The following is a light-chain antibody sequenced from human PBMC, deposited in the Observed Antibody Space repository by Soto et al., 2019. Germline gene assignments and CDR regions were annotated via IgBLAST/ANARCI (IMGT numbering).Light chain of an antibody. Sequence: DIQMTESPSTRAAAIGDRGTISCRASQSINAWLAGDQQKPGKAPKLRIYDASSLERGVPSRCSGSGSGTEVTLTISSLQPDDFATYYCQHYKSYSEAFGQGTKVDIK. CDR1: QSINAW. V-gene: IGKV1-5*01. CDR3: QHYKSYSEA. J-gene: IGKJ1*01. CDR2: DAS.